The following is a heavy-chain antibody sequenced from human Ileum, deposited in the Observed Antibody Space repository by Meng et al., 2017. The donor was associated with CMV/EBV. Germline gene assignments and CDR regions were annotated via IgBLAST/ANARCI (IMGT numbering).Heavy chain of an antibody. D-gene: IGHD5-18*01. Sequence: VSGTSFSSGYYLWSWLRQPPGKGLEWIGYMFHTGSTYYNPSLKSRVTISVDRSKNQFSLKLSSVTAADTAVYYCVRGSGYTYAYDHWGQGTSVTVSS. CDR3: VRGSGYTYAYDH. J-gene: IGHJ4*02. CDR2: MFHTGST. V-gene: IGHV4-30-2*01. CDR1: GTSFSSGYYL.